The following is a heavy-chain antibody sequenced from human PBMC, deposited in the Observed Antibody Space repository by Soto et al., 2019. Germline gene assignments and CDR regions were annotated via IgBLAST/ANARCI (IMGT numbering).Heavy chain of an antibody. CDR2: TYYRSKWYN. Sequence: SQTLSLTCAISGDSVSSNTAAWNWIRQSPSRGLEWLGRTYYRSKWYNDYAGSVKSRISINPDTSKNQVSLQLNSVTPEDTAVYFCARGRGSGWNYYGMDVWGQGTTVTVS. CDR1: GDSVSSNTAA. D-gene: IGHD6-19*01. J-gene: IGHJ6*02. CDR3: ARGRGSGWNYYGMDV. V-gene: IGHV6-1*01.